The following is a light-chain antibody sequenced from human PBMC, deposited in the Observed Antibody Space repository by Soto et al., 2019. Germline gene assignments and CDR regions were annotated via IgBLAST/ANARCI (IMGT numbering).Light chain of an antibody. Sequence: DIVMTQSPDSLAVSLGERATINCKSSQSVLHSSNNKDYLAWYQQKPGQPPKLLIYWASSRESGVPDRFSGSGSGTDFTLTISSLQAEDVAVYYCQQYYSTWYTFGQVTKLEIK. CDR3: QQYYSTWYT. CDR2: WAS. CDR1: QSVLHSSNNKDY. V-gene: IGKV4-1*01. J-gene: IGKJ2*01.